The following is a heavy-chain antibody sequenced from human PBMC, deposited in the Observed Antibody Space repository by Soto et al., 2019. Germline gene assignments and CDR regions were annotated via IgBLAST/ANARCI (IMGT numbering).Heavy chain of an antibody. D-gene: IGHD2-21*01. Sequence: QLVESGGGLVKPGGSLRISCAASDFSFSDAWVNWVRQAPGKGLEWVGSIKSKIDGGTTDYAAPVKGRFTISRDDSKNTPYLQMNSLKTEDRGVYYFKTSFKTGTDCASWGPGTLVSVSS. CDR1: DFSFSDAW. J-gene: IGHJ5*02. CDR3: KTSFKTGTDCAS. CDR2: IKSKIDGGTT. V-gene: IGHV3-15*07.